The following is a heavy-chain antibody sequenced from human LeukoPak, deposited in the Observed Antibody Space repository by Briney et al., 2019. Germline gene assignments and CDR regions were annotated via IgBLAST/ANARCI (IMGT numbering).Heavy chain of an antibody. Sequence: PGGSLRLSCAASGFTFSVYWMTWVRQAPGKGLEWVADIKEDGSKEYYVDSVKGRFTISRENAQRSLFLQMKSLRAEDTAVYYCARDEGVVGLYAKWGQGTLVTVST. CDR2: IKEDGSKE. D-gene: IGHD2/OR15-2a*01. V-gene: IGHV3-7*05. CDR3: ARDEGVVGLYAK. CDR1: GFTFSVYW. J-gene: IGHJ4*02.